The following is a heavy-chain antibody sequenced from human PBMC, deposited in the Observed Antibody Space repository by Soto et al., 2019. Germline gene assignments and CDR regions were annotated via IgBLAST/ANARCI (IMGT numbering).Heavy chain of an antibody. Sequence: SETLSLTCTVSGGSISSGGYYWSWIRQHPGKGLEWIGYIYYSGSTYYNPSLKSRVTISVDTSKNQFSLKLSSVTAADTAVYYCAREIAVVVAATHSNAFDIRGQGTMVTVSS. CDR3: AREIAVVVAATHSNAFDI. J-gene: IGHJ3*02. CDR2: IYYSGST. CDR1: GGSISSGGYY. V-gene: IGHV4-31*03. D-gene: IGHD2-15*01.